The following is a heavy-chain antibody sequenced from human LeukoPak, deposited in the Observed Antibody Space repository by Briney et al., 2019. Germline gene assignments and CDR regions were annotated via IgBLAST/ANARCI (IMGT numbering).Heavy chain of an antibody. CDR3: RAVPGHSLPRAFEY. J-gene: IGHJ4*02. V-gene: IGHV3-7*01. CDR2: IKQDGSEK. CDR1: LYTLCRPL. Sequence: GGAPGLSLAAPLYTLCRPLERWGRPAPGEGGEGGGNIKQDGSEKYYVDSVKGRFTISRDNAKNSLYLQMNSLRAEDTAVYYCRAVPGHSLPRAFEYWGQGTLVTVSS.